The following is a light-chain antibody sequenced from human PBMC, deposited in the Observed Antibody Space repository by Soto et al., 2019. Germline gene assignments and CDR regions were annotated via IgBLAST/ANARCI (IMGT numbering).Light chain of an antibody. V-gene: IGKV3-15*01. CDR1: QSVSST. CDR3: QQYNNWPPWT. CDR2: GAS. J-gene: IGKJ1*01. Sequence: EIVMTQSPATLSVSPGERATLSCRASQSVSSTLAWYQQKPCQAPRLLLYGASTRATGIPARFSGSGSGTEFSLSISSLQSEDFAVYYCQQYNNWPPWTFGQGTKVEIK.